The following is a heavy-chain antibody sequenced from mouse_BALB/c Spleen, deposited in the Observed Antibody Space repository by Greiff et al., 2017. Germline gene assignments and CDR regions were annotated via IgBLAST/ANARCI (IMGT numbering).Heavy chain of an antibody. V-gene: IGHV1-5*01. CDR1: GYTFTSYW. CDR2: IYPGNSDT. CDR3: TRRGVLYYFDY. Sequence: VHVKQSGTVLARPGASVKMSCKASGYTFTSYWMHWVKQRPGQGLEWIGAIYPGNSDTSYNQKFKGKAKLTAVTSTSTAYMELSSLTNEDSAVYYCTRRGVLYYFDYWGQGTTLTVSS. J-gene: IGHJ2*01.